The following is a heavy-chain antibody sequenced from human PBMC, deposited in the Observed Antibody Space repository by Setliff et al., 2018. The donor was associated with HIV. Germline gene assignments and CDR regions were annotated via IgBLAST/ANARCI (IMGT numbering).Heavy chain of an antibody. J-gene: IGHJ4*02. D-gene: IGHD3-22*01. V-gene: IGHV4-30-4*08. CDR2: IYDSEST. CDR3: ASLPPLYDSSGYYFDY. Sequence: PSETLSHTCTVSGGSISSGDYYWSWIRQPPGKGLEWIGNIYDSESTYYNPSLKSRVTISVDTSKNHFSLKLNSVTAADTAVYYCASLPPLYDSSGYYFDYWGQGTLVTVSS. CDR1: GGSISSGDYY.